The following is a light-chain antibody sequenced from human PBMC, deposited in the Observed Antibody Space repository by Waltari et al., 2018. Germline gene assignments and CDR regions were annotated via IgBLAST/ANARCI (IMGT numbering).Light chain of an antibody. CDR1: QSISKY. Sequence: EIMLTQSPGTLSLSPGERATLSCRASQSISKYLAWSQQKPGQAPRLPIYDAASRATGIPDRFGGSGSGTDFSLTISRLEPEDSAVYYCQKYGTLPATFGQGTKVEIK. V-gene: IGKV3-20*01. CDR3: QKYGTLPAT. J-gene: IGKJ1*01. CDR2: DAA.